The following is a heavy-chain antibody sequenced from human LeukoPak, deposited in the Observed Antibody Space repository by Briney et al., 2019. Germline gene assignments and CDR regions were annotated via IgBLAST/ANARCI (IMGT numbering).Heavy chain of an antibody. CDR1: GYTFTGYY. CDR2: INPNSGGT. CDR3: ARSSSGYYFDY. J-gene: IGHJ4*02. D-gene: IGHD3-22*01. Sequence: ASVKVSCKASGYTFTGYYLYWVRQAPGQGLEWMGWINPNSGGTNFAQKFQGRVTMTRDTSISTVYMELSRLRSDDTAVYYCARSSSGYYFDYWGQGTLVTVSS. V-gene: IGHV1-2*02.